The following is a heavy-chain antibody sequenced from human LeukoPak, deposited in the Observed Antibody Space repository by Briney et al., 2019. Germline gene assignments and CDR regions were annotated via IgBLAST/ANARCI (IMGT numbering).Heavy chain of an antibody. CDR2: IFYSGRT. CDR3: ARLYAGTRPPDY. J-gene: IGHJ4*02. D-gene: IGHD3-10*01. CDR1: GDSISSRTYY. Sequence: PSETLSLTCTVSGDSISSRTYYWGWIRQPPGKGLEWIGSIFYSGRTYYSPSLESRVTISVDTSKSQFSLKLSSVTAADTAVYYCARLYAGTRPPDYWGQGTLVTVSS. V-gene: IGHV4-39*01.